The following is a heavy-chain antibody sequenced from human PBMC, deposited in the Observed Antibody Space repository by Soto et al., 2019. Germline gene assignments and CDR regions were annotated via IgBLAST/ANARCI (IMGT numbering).Heavy chain of an antibody. CDR2: INPSGDSR. D-gene: IGHD1-26*01. Sequence: ASVKVSCKASGFSFSDYFMHWVRQAPGQGLEWMGIINPSGDSRNYAQKFQGRVTITRDTSTSTVYMDLSSLRYEDTAVYYCARVHSGSPDAFDIWGQGTTVTVSS. CDR3: ARVHSGSPDAFDI. V-gene: IGHV1-46*01. CDR1: GFSFSDYF. J-gene: IGHJ3*02.